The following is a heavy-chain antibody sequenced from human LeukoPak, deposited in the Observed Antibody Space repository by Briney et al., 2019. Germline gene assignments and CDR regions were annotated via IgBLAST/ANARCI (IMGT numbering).Heavy chain of an antibody. V-gene: IGHV4-59*11. CDR2: IHYTGKP. CDR3: ARDATFDP. Sequence: PSETLSLTCSVSGGSISGHYWTWIRQPPGKGLEWIGQIHYTGKPDYNPSLKSRVTISVDTSKNQFSLKLSSVTAADTAVYYCARDATFDPWGQGTLVTVSS. J-gene: IGHJ5*02. CDR1: GGSISGHY.